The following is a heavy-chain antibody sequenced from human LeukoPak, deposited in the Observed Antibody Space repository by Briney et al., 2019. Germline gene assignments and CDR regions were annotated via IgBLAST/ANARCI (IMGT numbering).Heavy chain of an antibody. CDR2: ISGSGGST. V-gene: IGHV3-23*01. J-gene: IGHJ4*02. CDR3: AKEEKYYYDSSGYSAFDY. D-gene: IGHD3-22*01. Sequence: GGSLRLSCAASGFTFSSYAMSWVRQAPGKGLEWVSAISGSGGSTYYAVSVKGRFTISRDNSKNTLYLQMNSLRAEDTAVYYCAKEEKYYYDSSGYSAFDYWGQGTLVTVSS. CDR1: GFTFSSYA.